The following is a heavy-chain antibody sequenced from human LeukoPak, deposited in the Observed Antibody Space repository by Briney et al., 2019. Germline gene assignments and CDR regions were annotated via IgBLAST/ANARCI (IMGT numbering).Heavy chain of an antibody. CDR3: ARAETAAGSY. Sequence: GGSLRLSCEASGFTFSAYAMTWVRQAPGKGLEWVSSIGSDNKPHYSESVKGRFAISRDNSKSMLFLQLNSLRAEDTALYYCARAETAAGSYWGQGTLVTVSS. CDR1: GFTFSAYA. D-gene: IGHD6-13*01. J-gene: IGHJ4*02. CDR2: IGSDNKP. V-gene: IGHV3-23*05.